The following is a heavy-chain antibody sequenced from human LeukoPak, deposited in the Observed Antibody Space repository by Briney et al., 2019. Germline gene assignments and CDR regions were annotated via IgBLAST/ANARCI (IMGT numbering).Heavy chain of an antibody. CDR1: GFTFSSYG. CDR3: AKEASEMATTHGWFDP. CDR2: IWYDGSNK. J-gene: IGHJ5*02. V-gene: IGHV3-33*06. Sequence: GGSLRLSCAASGFTFSSYGMHWVRQAPGKGLEWVAVIWYDGSNKYYADSVKGRFTISRDNSKNTLYLQMNSLRAEDTAVYYCAKEASEMATTHGWFDPWGQGTLVTVSS. D-gene: IGHD5-24*01.